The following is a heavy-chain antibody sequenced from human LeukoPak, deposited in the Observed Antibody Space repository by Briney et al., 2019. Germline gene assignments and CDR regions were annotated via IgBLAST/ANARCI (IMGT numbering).Heavy chain of an antibody. D-gene: IGHD3-9*01. CDR3: ARLVLRYFRPSYYFDY. V-gene: IGHV4-38-2*02. CDR1: GYSISSGYY. CDR2: IYHSGST. Sequence: PSETLSLTCTVSGYSISSGYYWGWIRQPPGKGLEWIGSIYHSGSTYYNPSLKSRVTISVDTSKNQFSLKLSSVTAADTAVYYCARLVLRYFRPSYYFDYWGQGTLVTVSS. J-gene: IGHJ4*02.